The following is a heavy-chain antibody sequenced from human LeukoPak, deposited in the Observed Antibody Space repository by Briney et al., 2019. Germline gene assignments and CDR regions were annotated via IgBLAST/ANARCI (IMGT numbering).Heavy chain of an antibody. V-gene: IGHV4-39*07. J-gene: IGHJ4*02. CDR1: GGSISSSSYY. Sequence: PSETLSLTCTVSGGSISSSSYYWGWIRQPPGKGLEWIGSIYYSGSTYYNPSLKSRVTISVDTSKNQFSLKLSSVTAADTAVYYCARVFSHYYGSGSYLTPFDYWGQGTLVTVSS. CDR2: IYYSGST. D-gene: IGHD3-10*01. CDR3: ARVFSHYYGSGSYLTPFDY.